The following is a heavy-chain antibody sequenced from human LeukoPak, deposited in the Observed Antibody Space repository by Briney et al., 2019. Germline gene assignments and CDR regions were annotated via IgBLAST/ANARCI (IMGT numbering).Heavy chain of an antibody. CDR3: AKSLDY. CDR2: IKEDGSQT. CDR1: GFTFRRSS. V-gene: IGHV3-7*01. J-gene: IGHJ4*02. Sequence: GGSLRLSCAASGFTFRRSSMDWVRKAPGKGLEWVANIKEDGSQTYYVDSAKGRFTISRDNAKNSLYLQMDSLRVEDTAIYYCAKSLDYWGRGTLVTVSS.